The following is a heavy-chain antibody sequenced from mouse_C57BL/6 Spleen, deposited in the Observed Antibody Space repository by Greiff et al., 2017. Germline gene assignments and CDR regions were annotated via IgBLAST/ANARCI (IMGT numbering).Heavy chain of an antibody. J-gene: IGHJ4*01. Sequence: QVQLQQPGAELVKPGASVKMSCKASGYTFTSYWITWVKQRPGQGLEWIGDIYPGSGSPNYNEKFKSKATLTVDTSSSTAYMQLSSLTSEDSAVYYCARGLGTFYYAMDYWGQGTSVTVSS. CDR2: IYPGSGSP. CDR1: GYTFTSYW. V-gene: IGHV1-55*01. CDR3: ARGLGTFYYAMDY. D-gene: IGHD4-1*01.